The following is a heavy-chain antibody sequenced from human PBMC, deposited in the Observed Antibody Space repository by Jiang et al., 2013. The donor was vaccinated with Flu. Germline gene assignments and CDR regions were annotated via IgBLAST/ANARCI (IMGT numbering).Heavy chain of an antibody. D-gene: IGHD4/OR15-4a*01. CDR2: ISYDGSNK. J-gene: IGHJ4*02. Sequence: AVISYDGSNKYYADSVKGRFTISRDNSKNTLYLQMNSLRAEDTAVYYCAGAAGDYWGQGTLVXVSS. CDR3: AGAAGDY. V-gene: IGHV3-30*01.